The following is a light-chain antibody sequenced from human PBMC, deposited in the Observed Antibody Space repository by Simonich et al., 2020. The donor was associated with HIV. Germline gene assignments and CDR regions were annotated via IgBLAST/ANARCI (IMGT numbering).Light chain of an antibody. J-gene: IGLJ2*01. CDR1: SSDVGGYNY. CDR3: SSYTSSSTLV. Sequence: QSALTQPVSVSGSPGQSITISCTGTSSDVGGYNYVSWYQQHPVKAPKLMIYYVSNRPSGVSNRFSGSKSGNTASLTISGLQAEDEADYYCSSYTSSSTLVFGGGTKLTVL. CDR2: YVS. V-gene: IGLV2-14*03.